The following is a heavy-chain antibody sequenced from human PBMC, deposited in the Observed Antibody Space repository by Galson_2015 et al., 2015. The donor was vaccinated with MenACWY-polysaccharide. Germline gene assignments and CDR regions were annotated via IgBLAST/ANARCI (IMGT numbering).Heavy chain of an antibody. D-gene: IGHD2-15*01. J-gene: IGHJ4*02. CDR2: ISSSGGST. CDR3: AAGYFRYDY. CDR1: GFTFSDHY. V-gene: IGHV3-23*01. Sequence: SLRLSCAASGFTFSDHYMDWVRQAPGKGLEWVAGISSSGGSTQFAGSVKGRFTISRDNSKDTVYLQMNSLRAEDTAVYYCAAGYFRYDYWGQGTPVTVSS.